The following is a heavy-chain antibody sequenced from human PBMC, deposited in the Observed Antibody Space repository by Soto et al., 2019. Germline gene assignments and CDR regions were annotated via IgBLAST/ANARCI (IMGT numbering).Heavy chain of an antibody. D-gene: IGHD3-22*01. CDR3: ARPRYYYDSSGYYSYYFDY. V-gene: IGHV4-61*01. Sequence: SETLSLTCTVSGGSVSSGSYYWSWIRQPPGKGLEWIGYIYYSGSTNYNPSLKSRVTISVDTSKNQFSLRLSSVTAADTAVYYCARPRYYYDSSGYYSYYFDYWGQGTLVTVSS. J-gene: IGHJ4*02. CDR2: IYYSGST. CDR1: GGSVSSGSYY.